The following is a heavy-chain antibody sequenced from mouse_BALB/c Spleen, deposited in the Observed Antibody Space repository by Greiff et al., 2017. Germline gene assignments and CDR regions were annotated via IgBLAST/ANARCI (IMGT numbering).Heavy chain of an antibody. Sequence: QVQLQQLGAELVKPGASVKMSCKASGYTFTSYNMHWVKQTPGQGLEWIGAIYPGNGDTSYNQKFKGKATLTADKSSSTAYMQLSSLTSEDSAVYYCARIGYDYGYYFDYWGQGTTLTVSS. CDR3: ARIGYDYGYYFDY. D-gene: IGHD2-4*01. CDR1: GYTFTSYN. V-gene: IGHV1-12*01. J-gene: IGHJ2*01. CDR2: IYPGNGDT.